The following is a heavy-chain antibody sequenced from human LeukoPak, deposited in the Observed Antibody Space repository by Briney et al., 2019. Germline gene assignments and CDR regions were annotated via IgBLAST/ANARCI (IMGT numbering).Heavy chain of an antibody. CDR3: ARGRRHSSSWHP. D-gene: IGHD6-13*01. CDR2: IYHSGLT. V-gene: IGHV4-38-2*02. J-gene: IGHJ5*02. Sequence: PSETLSLTCTVSGYSFSPGYYWGWVRQPPGKGLESIGRIYHSGLTHYDPSLKSRVSLSIDTSKNQFSLRLSSVTAADTAVYYCARGRRHSSSWHPWGQGTLVTVSS. CDR1: GYSFSPGYY.